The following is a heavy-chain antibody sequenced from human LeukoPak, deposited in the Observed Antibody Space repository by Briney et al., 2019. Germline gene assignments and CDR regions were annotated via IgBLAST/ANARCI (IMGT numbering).Heavy chain of an antibody. J-gene: IGHJ3*01. V-gene: IGHV3-23*01. Sequence: GGSLRLSCAASGFTFSSYGMSWVRQAPGKGLECVSTISGSGGSTYYAGSVKGRFTISRDNSKNTLYLEMNSLRAEDTAVYYCAKRAAISSGYFDVWGQGTMVTVSS. CDR2: ISGSGGST. CDR3: AKRAAISSGYFDV. CDR1: GFTFSSYG. D-gene: IGHD2-2*02.